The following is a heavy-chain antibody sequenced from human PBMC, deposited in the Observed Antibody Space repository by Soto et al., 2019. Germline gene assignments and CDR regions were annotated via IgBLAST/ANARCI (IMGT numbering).Heavy chain of an antibody. Sequence: EVQLVESGGGLVQPGGSLRLSCAASGFTFSDHYMDWVRQAPGNGLEWVGRSRNKARSYATEYAAYVQGRVTISRDEAENALYVQRNSLKTDVTAVHFCVRLGANYYYDYGGPGTPVNVSS. J-gene: IGHJ4*02. V-gene: IGHV3-72*01. CDR2: SRNKARSYAT. CDR3: VRLGANYYYDY. D-gene: IGHD3-16*01. CDR1: GFTFSDHY.